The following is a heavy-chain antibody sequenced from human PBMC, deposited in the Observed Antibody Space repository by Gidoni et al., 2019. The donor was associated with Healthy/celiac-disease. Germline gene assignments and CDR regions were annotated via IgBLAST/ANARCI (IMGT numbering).Heavy chain of an antibody. Sequence: EVQLLESGGGLVQPGGSLRLSCAASGFPFSSYAMSWVRQAPGKGLEWVSAISGSGGSTYYADSVKGRFTISRDNSKNTLYLQMNSLRAEDTAVYYCAKGPDKYSYGYLGYWGQGTLVTVSS. V-gene: IGHV3-23*01. CDR2: ISGSGGST. CDR1: GFPFSSYA. J-gene: IGHJ4*02. D-gene: IGHD5-18*01. CDR3: AKGPDKYSYGYLGY.